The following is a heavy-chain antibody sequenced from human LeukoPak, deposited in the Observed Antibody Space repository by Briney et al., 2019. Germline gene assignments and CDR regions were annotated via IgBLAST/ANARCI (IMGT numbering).Heavy chain of an antibody. CDR2: IWYGGSNK. Sequence: PGGSLRLSCAASGFTFSSYGMLWVRQAPGKGLEWVAVIWYGGSNKYYADSVKGRFTISRDNSKNTLYLQMNSLRAEDTAVYYCAKMAHGSSWYRDAFDIWGQGTMVTVSS. CDR3: AKMAHGSSWYRDAFDI. CDR1: GFTFSSYG. V-gene: IGHV3-30*02. J-gene: IGHJ3*02. D-gene: IGHD6-13*01.